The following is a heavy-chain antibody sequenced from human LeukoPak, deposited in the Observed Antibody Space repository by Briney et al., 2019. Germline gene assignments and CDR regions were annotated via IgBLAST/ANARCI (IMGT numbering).Heavy chain of an antibody. D-gene: IGHD3-22*01. CDR2: ISYDGSNK. Sequence: GRSLRLSCAASGFTFSSYAMHWVRQAPGKGLEWVADISYDGSNKYYADSVKGRFTISRDNSKNTLYLQMNSLRAEDTAVYYCARDAGYYDSSGYQFLSRSPVYYFDYWGLGTLVTVSS. J-gene: IGHJ4*02. CDR3: ARDAGYYDSSGYQFLSRSPVYYFDY. V-gene: IGHV3-30*01. CDR1: GFTFSSYA.